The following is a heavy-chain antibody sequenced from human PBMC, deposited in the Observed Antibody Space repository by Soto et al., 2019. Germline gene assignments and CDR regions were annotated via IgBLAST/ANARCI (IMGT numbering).Heavy chain of an antibody. CDR1: GGSISSSSYY. Sequence: ETLSLTCTVSGGSISSSSYYWGWIRQPPGKGLEWIGSIYYSGSTYYNPSLKSRVTISVDTSKNQFSLKLSSVTAADTAVYYCAEGGITMVRGVIISVFDIWGQGTMVTVSS. V-gene: IGHV4-39*01. J-gene: IGHJ3*02. D-gene: IGHD3-10*01. CDR3: AEGGITMVRGVIISVFDI. CDR2: IYYSGST.